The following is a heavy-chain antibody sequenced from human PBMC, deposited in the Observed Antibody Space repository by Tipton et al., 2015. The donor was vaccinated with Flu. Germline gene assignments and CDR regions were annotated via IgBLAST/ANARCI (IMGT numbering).Heavy chain of an antibody. J-gene: IGHJ4*02. V-gene: IGHV3-74*01. Sequence: SLRLSCAASGFTFSSYWMHWVRQAPGKGLVWVSRINSDGSSTNYADSVKGRFTISRDNAKNTLSLQMNSLRAEDTAVYYCARATSYDTRAFDYWGQGTLVTVSS. CDR2: INSDGSST. CDR1: GFTFSSYW. CDR3: ARATSYDTRAFDY. D-gene: IGHD3-22*01.